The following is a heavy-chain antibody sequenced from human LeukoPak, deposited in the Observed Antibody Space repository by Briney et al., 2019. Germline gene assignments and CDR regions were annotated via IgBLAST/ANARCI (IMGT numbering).Heavy chain of an antibody. J-gene: IGHJ4*02. Sequence: PSETLSLTCTVSGGSMSTYYWSWIRQPPGKGLEWIGHIYYSGSSNYDPSLKSRVTISLDTSKNQFSLRLSSVTAADTAVYYCARGRSYTPVWGQGTLVTVSS. D-gene: IGHD2-2*02. CDR3: ARGRSYTPV. CDR2: IYYSGSS. CDR1: GGSMSTYY. V-gene: IGHV4-59*01.